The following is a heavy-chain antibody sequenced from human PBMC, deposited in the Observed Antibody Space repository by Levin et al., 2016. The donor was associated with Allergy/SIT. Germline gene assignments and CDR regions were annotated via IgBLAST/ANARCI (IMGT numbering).Heavy chain of an antibody. D-gene: IGHD6-13*01. CDR3: ARANDGIAAAGTVGMDV. CDR2: INPNSGGT. CDR1: GYTFTGYY. J-gene: IGHJ6*02. Sequence: ASVKVSCKASGYTFTGYYMHWVRQAPGQGLEWMGWINPNSGGTNYAQRFQGWVTMTRDTSISTAYMELSRLRSDDTAVYYCARANDGIAAAGTVGMDVWGQGTTVTVSS. V-gene: IGHV1-2*04.